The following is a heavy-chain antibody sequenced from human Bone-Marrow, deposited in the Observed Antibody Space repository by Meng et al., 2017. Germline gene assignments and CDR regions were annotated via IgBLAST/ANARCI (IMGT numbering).Heavy chain of an antibody. Sequence: GGSLRLSCAASGFTFSSYAMSWVRQAPGKGLGWVSAISGSGGSTYYADSVKGRFTISRDNSKNTLYMQMNSLRAEETALYYCARDTPLIYYACSGYYDYWGQGTLVTVSS. CDR2: ISGSGGST. V-gene: IGHV3-23*01. CDR1: GFTFSSYA. D-gene: IGHD3-22*01. CDR3: ARDTPLIYYACSGYYDY. J-gene: IGHJ4*02.